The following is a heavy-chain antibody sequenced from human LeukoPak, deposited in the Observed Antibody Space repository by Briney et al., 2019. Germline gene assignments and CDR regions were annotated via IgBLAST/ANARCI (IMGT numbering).Heavy chain of an antibody. D-gene: IGHD3-10*02. CDR2: INSDGSST. CDR1: GFTFSSYW. V-gene: IGHV3-74*01. J-gene: IGHJ6*04. Sequence: GGSLRLSCAASGFTFSSYWMHWVRQAPGKGLVWVSRINSDGSSTSYADSVRGRFTITRDNAKNSLYLQMNSLRAEDTAVYYCAELGITMIGGVWGKGTTVTISS. CDR3: AELGITMIGGV.